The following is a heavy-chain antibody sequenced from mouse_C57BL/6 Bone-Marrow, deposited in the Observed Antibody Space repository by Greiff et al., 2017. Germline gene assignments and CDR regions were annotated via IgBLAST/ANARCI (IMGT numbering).Heavy chain of an antibody. CDR1: GYAFSSSW. D-gene: IGHD2-1*01. Sequence: VQRVESGPELVKPGASVKISCKASGYAFSSSWMNWVKQRPGKGLEWIGRIYPGDGDTNYNGKFKGKATLTADKSSSTAYMQLSILTSEDSAVYFCASRYGNFLDYWGQGTTLTVSS. J-gene: IGHJ2*01. CDR2: IYPGDGDT. V-gene: IGHV1-82*01. CDR3: ASRYGNFLDY.